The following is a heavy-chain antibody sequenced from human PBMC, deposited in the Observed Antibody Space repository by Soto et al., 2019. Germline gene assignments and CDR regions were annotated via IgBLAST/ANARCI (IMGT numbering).Heavy chain of an antibody. CDR1: GFSLSTSGVG. CDR3: AHSSSRWPLGY. Sequence: QITLKESGPTLVKPTQTLTLTCTFSGFSLSTSGVGVVWIRQPPRKALEWLALIYWDDDKRSSPSLKRRLTITTATSKNQVVLTVSNMDPVDTATYYCAHSSSRWPLGYWGQGTLVTV. V-gene: IGHV2-5*02. J-gene: IGHJ4*02. D-gene: IGHD4-17*01. CDR2: IYWDDDK.